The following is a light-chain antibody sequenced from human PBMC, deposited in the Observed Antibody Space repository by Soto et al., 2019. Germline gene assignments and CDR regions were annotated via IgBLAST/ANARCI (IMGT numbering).Light chain of an antibody. CDR2: DAS. J-gene: IGKJ2*01. Sequence: EIVLTQSPATLSLSPGDRATLSCRASQSVSSYLAWYQHKPGHPPRLLIYDASTRATGIPARFSGSGSGTDFTLTISSLQPEDSAAYYCLQDYNYPFTFGQGTKVDI. V-gene: IGKV3-11*01. CDR3: LQDYNYPFT. CDR1: QSVSSY.